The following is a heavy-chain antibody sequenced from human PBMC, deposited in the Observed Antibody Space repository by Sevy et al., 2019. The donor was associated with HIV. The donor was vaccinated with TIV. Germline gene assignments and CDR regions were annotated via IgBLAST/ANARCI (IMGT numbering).Heavy chain of an antibody. Sequence: ASVKVSCKASGYTFTSYDINWVRQATGQGLEWMGWMNPNSGNTGYAQKFQGRVTMTRNTSISTAYMELSSLRSEDTAVYYCARGTRVARPAKRNWFDPWGQGTLVTVSS. D-gene: IGHD6-6*01. V-gene: IGHV1-8*01. CDR3: ARGTRVARPAKRNWFDP. CDR2: MNPNSGNT. J-gene: IGHJ5*02. CDR1: GYTFTSYD.